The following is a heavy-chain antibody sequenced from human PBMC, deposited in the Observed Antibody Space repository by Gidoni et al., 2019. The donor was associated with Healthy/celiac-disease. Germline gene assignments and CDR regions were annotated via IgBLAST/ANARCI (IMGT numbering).Heavy chain of an antibody. CDR3: ARAQDRMVLDY. D-gene: IGHD3-10*01. V-gene: IGHV3-48*03. J-gene: IGHJ4*02. Sequence: EVQLVESGGGLVQPGGSLRLSCAASGFTFSSYEMNWVRQAPGKGLEWVSYISSSGSTIYYADSVKGRFTISRDNAKNSLYLQMNSLRAEDTAVYYCARAQDRMVLDYWGQGTLVTVSS. CDR1: GFTFSSYE. CDR2: ISSSGSTI.